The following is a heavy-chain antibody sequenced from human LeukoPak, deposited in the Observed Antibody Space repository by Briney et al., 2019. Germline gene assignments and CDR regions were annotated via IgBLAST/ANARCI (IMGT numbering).Heavy chain of an antibody. CDR1: GGSISSYY. V-gene: IGHV4-4*07. Sequence: PSETLSLTCTVSGGSISSYYWSWIRQPAGKGLEWVGRIYTSGSTNYNPSLKSRVTISVDTSKNQFSLKLSSVTAADTALYYCARSSGYYFEYFHHWGQGTLVTVSS. J-gene: IGHJ1*01. D-gene: IGHD3-22*01. CDR2: IYTSGST. CDR3: ARSSGYYFEYFHH.